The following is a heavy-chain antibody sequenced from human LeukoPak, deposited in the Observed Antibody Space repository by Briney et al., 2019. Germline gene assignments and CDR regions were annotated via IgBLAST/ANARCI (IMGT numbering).Heavy chain of an antibody. CDR1: GGSISSSSYY. CDR3: ARGGSLDV. V-gene: IGHV4-39*01. J-gene: IGHJ6*02. Sequence: SETLSLTCTVSGGSISSSSYYWGWIRQPPGKGLEWIGSIYYSGSTYYNPSLKSRVTISVDTSKNQFSLKLSSVTAADTAVYYCARGGSLDVWGQGATVTVSS. CDR2: IYYSGST. D-gene: IGHD2-15*01.